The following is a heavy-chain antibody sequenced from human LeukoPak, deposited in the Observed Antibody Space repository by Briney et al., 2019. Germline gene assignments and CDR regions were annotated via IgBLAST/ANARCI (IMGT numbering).Heavy chain of an antibody. CDR2: INHSGST. Sequence: SETLSLTCAVYGGSFSGYYWNWIRQPPGKGLKWIGEINHSGSTNYKSSLKSRVTISVDTSKNQFSMKLYSVTAADTAVYFCARGSGRRYFDYWGQGTLLTVSS. D-gene: IGHD2-8*02. CDR3: ARGSGRRYFDY. J-gene: IGHJ4*02. CDR1: GGSFSGYY. V-gene: IGHV4-34*01.